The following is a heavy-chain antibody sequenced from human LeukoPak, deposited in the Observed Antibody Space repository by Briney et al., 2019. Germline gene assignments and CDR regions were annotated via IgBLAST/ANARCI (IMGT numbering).Heavy chain of an antibody. V-gene: IGHV1-69*01. J-gene: IGHJ4*02. CDR3: ARERIVVVPAAPRYFDY. Sequence: ASVKVSCKASGGTFSSYAISWVRQASGQGLEWMGGIIPIFGTANYAQKFQGRVTITADESTSTAYMELSSLRSEDTAVYYCARERIVVVPAAPRYFDYWGQGTLVTVSS. CDR2: IIPIFGTA. D-gene: IGHD2-2*01. CDR1: GGTFSSYA.